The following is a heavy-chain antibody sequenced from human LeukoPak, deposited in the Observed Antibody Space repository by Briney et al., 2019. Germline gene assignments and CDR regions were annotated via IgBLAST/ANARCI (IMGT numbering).Heavy chain of an antibody. CDR2: IYSGGNT. CDR1: GFTVSSYY. J-gene: IGHJ4*02. Sequence: GGSLGLSCAASGFTVSSYYMSWVRKAPGKGLEWVSVIYSGGNTYYADSVKGRFTISRDNSKNTLYLQMNSLRAEDTAVYYCTTGAEYFDFWSGSRAEARFDYWGQGTLVTVSS. D-gene: IGHD3-3*01. V-gene: IGHV3-53*01. CDR3: TTGAEYFDFWSGSRAEARFDY.